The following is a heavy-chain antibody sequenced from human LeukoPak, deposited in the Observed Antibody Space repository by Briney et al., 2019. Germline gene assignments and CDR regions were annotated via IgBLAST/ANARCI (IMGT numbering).Heavy chain of an antibody. CDR3: ARVGPTSFDY. Sequence: SETLSLTCTVSGYYISSGYYWGWIRQTPGKGLEWIGSIFHSGITYYNPSLKSRVTKSADTSKNQFSLKLSSVTAADTAVYYCARVGPTSFDYWGQGTLVTVPS. D-gene: IGHD1-26*01. V-gene: IGHV4-38-2*02. J-gene: IGHJ4*02. CDR2: IFHSGIT. CDR1: GYYISSGYY.